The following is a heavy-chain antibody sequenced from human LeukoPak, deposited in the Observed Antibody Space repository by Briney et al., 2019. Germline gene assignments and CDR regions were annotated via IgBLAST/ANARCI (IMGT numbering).Heavy chain of an antibody. CDR2: IDAGNGDT. V-gene: IGHV1-3*01. CDR3: VRTPPNWGFDY. CDR1: GYTFSNYV. D-gene: IGHD7-27*01. J-gene: IGHJ4*02. Sequence: ASVKVSCKASGYTFSNYVIHWVRQAPGQRFEWMGWIDAGNGDTRYSQKFQGRVTITRDTSASTAYMELSSLRSEDTAIYYCVRTPPNWGFDYWGQGTLVTVSS.